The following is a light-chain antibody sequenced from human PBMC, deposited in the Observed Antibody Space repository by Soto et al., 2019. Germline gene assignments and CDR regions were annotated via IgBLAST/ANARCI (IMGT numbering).Light chain of an antibody. J-gene: IGKJ1*01. Sequence: IQMTQSASSLSASVGDRVTITCRASQGISTYLNWYQQKPGKAPKVLIYAASSLQSGVPSRFSGSGSGTEITLTISRLQPDDVATYYCLQYSSHSWTFGQGAKVDI. CDR2: AAS. CDR3: LQYSSHSWT. CDR1: QGISTY. V-gene: IGKV1-39*01.